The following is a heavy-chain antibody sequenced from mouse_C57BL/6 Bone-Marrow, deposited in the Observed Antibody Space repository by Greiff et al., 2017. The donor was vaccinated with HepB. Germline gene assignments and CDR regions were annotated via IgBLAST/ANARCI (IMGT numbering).Heavy chain of an antibody. D-gene: IGHD1-1*01. CDR2: IDPSDSET. J-gene: IGHJ2*01. CDR1: GYTFTSYW. V-gene: IGHV1-52*01. Sequence: QVHVKQPGAELVRPGSSVKLSCKASGYTFTSYWMHWVKQRPIQGLEWIGNIDPSDSETHYNQKFKDKATLTVDKSSSTAYMQLSSLTSEDSAVYYCARSVTVGGDYWGQGTTLTVSS. CDR3: ARSVTVGGDY.